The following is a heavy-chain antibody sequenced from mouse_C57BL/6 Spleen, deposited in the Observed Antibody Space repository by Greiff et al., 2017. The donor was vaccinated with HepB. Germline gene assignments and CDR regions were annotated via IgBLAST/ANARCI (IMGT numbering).Heavy chain of an antibody. J-gene: IGHJ3*01. Sequence: SGAELVRPGASVTLSCKASGYTFTDYEMHWVKQTPVHGLEWIGAIDPETGGTAYNQKFKGKAILTADKSSSTAYMELRSLTSEDSAVYFCARHEAGDYDGAWFAYWGQGTLVTVSA. CDR3: ARHEAGDYDGAWFAY. CDR1: GYTFTDYE. V-gene: IGHV1-15*01. CDR2: IDPETGGT. D-gene: IGHD2-4*01.